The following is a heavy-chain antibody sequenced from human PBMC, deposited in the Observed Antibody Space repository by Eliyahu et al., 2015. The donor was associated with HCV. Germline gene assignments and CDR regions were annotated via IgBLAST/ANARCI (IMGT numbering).Heavy chain of an antibody. J-gene: IGHJ5*02. D-gene: IGHD2-15*01. Sequence: VQLVQSGAEVKKPGSSVTVSCRASGGTFSSYGIGWVRQAPGQGLEWMGRIIPVLGKASYAQKFQDRVTITADRSTSTAYMEVISLSVEDTAVYYCARLRATASGASNWFDPWGQGTLVTVSS. V-gene: IGHV1-69*04. CDR2: IIPVLGKA. CDR3: ARLRATASGASNWFDP. CDR1: GGTFSSYG.